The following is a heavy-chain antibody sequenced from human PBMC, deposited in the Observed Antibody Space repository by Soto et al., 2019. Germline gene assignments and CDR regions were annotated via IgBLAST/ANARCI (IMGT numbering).Heavy chain of an antibody. V-gene: IGHV4-34*01. CDR3: ARLLDINSWPLDF. CDR2: INHRGST. Sequence: PSETLSLTCPVYGESFSGYYWRWIRQPPGKGLEWIGKINHRGSTNHNPSLKSRVTKSVDTSKNQFSLTLTSVTAADTAIYYCARLLDINSWPLDFWGQGTLVTVSS. D-gene: IGHD1-26*01. CDR1: GESFSGYY. J-gene: IGHJ4*02.